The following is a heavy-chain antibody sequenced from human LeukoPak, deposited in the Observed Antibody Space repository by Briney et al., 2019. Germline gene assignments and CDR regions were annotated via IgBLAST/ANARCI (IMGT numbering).Heavy chain of an antibody. CDR3: ARDLLGEMATIGLDC. Sequence: GASVKVSCKASGYTFTSYGISWVRQAPGQGLEWMGWISAYNGNTNYAQKLQGRVTMTTDTSTSTAYMELRSLRSDDTAVYYCARDLLGEMATIGLDCWGQGTLVTVSS. D-gene: IGHD5-24*01. CDR1: GYTFTSYG. CDR2: ISAYNGNT. J-gene: IGHJ4*02. V-gene: IGHV1-18*01.